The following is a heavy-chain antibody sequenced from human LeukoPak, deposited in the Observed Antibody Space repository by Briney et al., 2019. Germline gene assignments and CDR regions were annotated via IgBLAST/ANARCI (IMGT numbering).Heavy chain of an antibody. CDR2: IYYSGSI. D-gene: IGHD3-22*01. V-gene: IGHV4-59*01. Sequence: SETLSLTCTISGDSTNTYFWSWIRQPPGKGLEWIGYIYYSGSIKYNPSLKSRVTMSVDTSKNQFSLKLSSVTAADTAIYYCARENPSGYYNRPIDYWGQGTLVTVSS. J-gene: IGHJ4*02. CDR1: GDSTNTYF. CDR3: ARENPSGYYNRPIDY.